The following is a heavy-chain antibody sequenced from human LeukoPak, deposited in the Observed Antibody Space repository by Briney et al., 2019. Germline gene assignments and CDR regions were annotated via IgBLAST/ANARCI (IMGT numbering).Heavy chain of an antibody. CDR2: IYYSGNT. V-gene: IGHV4-30-4*01. J-gene: IGHJ4*02. D-gene: IGHD1-26*01. Sequence: PSETLSLTCTVSGGSISSGDYYWSWIRQPPGKGLEWIGYIYYSGNTYYNPSLKSRVTISVDTSKNQFSLKLNSVTAADTAVYYCARDSSYYFSAGREAIDYWGQGTLVTVSS. CDR3: ARDSSYYFSAGREAIDY. CDR1: GGSISSGDYY.